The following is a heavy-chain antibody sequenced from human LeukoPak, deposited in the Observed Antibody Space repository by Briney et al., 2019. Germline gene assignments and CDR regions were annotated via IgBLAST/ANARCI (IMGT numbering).Heavy chain of an antibody. V-gene: IGHV4-38-2*02. Sequence: SETLSLTCTVSGYSISSGYYWGWIRQPPGKGLEWIGSIYHSGSTYYNPSLKSRVTISVDTSKNQFSLKLSSVTAAGTAVYYCARDRSHLDYWGQGTLVTVSS. CDR3: ARDRSHLDY. CDR1: GYSISSGYY. J-gene: IGHJ4*02. CDR2: IYHSGST.